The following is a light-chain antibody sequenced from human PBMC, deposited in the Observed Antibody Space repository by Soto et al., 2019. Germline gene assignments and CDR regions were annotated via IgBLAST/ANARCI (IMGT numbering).Light chain of an antibody. CDR3: QQYNSYRWT. V-gene: IGKV1-5*01. CDR1: QTISNW. Sequence: DIQMTQSPSTLSASVGDRVTITCRASQTISNWLAWYQQKPGKAPKLLIYDASSLESGVPSRFSGSGSGTEFTLTISSLQPDDFATYYCQQYNSYRWTFGLGTKVDI. CDR2: DAS. J-gene: IGKJ1*01.